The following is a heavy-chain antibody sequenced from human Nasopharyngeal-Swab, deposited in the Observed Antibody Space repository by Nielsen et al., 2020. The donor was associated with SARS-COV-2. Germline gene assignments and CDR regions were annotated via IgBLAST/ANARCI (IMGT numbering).Heavy chain of an antibody. J-gene: IGHJ6*02. CDR1: GYTLTELS. V-gene: IGHV1-24*01. CDR3: ATEWAYLRNSGSFRYLGY. D-gene: IGHD1-26*01. Sequence: ASVKVSCKVSGYTLTELSMHWVRQAPGKGLEWMGGFDPEDGETIYAQKFQGRVTMTEDTSTDTAYMELSSLRSEDTAVYYCATEWAYLRNSGSFRYLGYWGQGTTVTVSS. CDR2: FDPEDGET.